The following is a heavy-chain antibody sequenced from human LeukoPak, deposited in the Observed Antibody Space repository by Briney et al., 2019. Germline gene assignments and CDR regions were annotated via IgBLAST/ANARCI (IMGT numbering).Heavy chain of an antibody. CDR2: IYTSGST. CDR3: ARDLIDSSGYYYGFDP. V-gene: IGHV4-4*07. CDR1: GGSISSYY. Sequence: PSETLSLTCTVSGGSISSYYWSWIRQPAGKGLEWIGRIYTSGSTNYNPSLKSRVTMSVDTSKKQFSLKLSSVNAADTAVYYCARDLIDSSGYYYGFDPWGQGTLVTVSS. J-gene: IGHJ5*02. D-gene: IGHD3-22*01.